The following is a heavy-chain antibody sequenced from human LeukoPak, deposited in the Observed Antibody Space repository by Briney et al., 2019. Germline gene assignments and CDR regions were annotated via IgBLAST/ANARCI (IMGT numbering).Heavy chain of an antibody. Sequence: ASVKVSCKASGGTFSSYAISWVRQAPGQGLEWMGGIIPIFGTANYAQKFQGRVTITADESTSTAYMELSSLRSEDTAVYYCARGGSSGWYRYYHYGMDVWGQGTTVTVSS. CDR1: GGTFSSYA. D-gene: IGHD6-19*01. V-gene: IGHV1-69*13. CDR3: ARGGSSGWYRYYHYGMDV. CDR2: IIPIFGTA. J-gene: IGHJ6*02.